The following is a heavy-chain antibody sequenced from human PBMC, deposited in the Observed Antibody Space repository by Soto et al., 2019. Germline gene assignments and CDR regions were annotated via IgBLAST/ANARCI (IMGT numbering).Heavy chain of an antibody. J-gene: IGHJ4*02. Sequence: EVQLVESGGGLVQPGGSLRLSCAASGFTFSSYWMHWVRQAPGKGLVWVSRINSDGSSTSYADSVKGRFTISRDNAKNTLYLQMNSLRAEDTAVYYCARGSRDSYPGSRIFDLWGRGTRVTVSS. V-gene: IGHV3-74*01. CDR2: INSDGSST. CDR1: GFTFSSYW. D-gene: IGHD3-10*01. CDR3: ARGSRDSYPGSRIFDL.